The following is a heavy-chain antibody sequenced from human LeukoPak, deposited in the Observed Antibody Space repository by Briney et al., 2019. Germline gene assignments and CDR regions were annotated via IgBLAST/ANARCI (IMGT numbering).Heavy chain of an antibody. CDR3: ARDPAGYCSSTSCFGYFDY. Sequence: GGSLRLSCAASGFTFSSYWMSWVRQAPGKGLEWVANIKQDGSEKYYVDSVKGRFTISRDNAKNSLYLQMNSLRAEDTAVYYCARDPAGYCSSTSCFGYFDYWGHGTLVTVSS. CDR1: GFTFSSYW. D-gene: IGHD2-2*01. J-gene: IGHJ4*01. CDR2: IKQDGSEK. V-gene: IGHV3-7*03.